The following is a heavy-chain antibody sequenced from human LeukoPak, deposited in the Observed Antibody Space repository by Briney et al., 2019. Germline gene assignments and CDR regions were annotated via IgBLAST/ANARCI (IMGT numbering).Heavy chain of an antibody. Sequence: PSETLSLTCTVSGYSISSGYYWGWIRQPPGKGLEWIGSIYHSGSTYYNPSLKSRVTISVDTSKNQFSLKLSSVTAADTAVYYCARGRVAARKWVDYWGQGTLVTVSS. V-gene: IGHV4-38-2*02. J-gene: IGHJ4*02. CDR1: GYSISSGYY. CDR2: IYHSGST. CDR3: ARGRVAARKWVDY. D-gene: IGHD6-6*01.